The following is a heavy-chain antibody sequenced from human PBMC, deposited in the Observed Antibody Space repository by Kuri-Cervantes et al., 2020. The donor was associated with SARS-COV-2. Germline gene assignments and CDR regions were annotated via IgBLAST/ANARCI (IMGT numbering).Heavy chain of an antibody. CDR1: GGSISSYY. V-gene: IGHV4-59*12. CDR2: IYYSGST. Sequence: GSLRLSCTVSGGSISSYYWSWIRQPPGKGLEWIGYIYYSGSTNYNPSLKSRVTISVDRSKNQFSLKLSSVTAADTAVYYCAREKGSSSWPIDYWGQGTLVTVSS. D-gene: IGHD6-13*01. J-gene: IGHJ4*02. CDR3: AREKGSSSWPIDY.